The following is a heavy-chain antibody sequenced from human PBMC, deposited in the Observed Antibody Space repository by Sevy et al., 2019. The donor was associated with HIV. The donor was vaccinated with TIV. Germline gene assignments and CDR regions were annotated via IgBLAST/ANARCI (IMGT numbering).Heavy chain of an antibody. CDR2: IYSDSNT. Sequence: GGSLRLSCAASGFTVSSNYMSWVRQAPGKGLEWVSVIYSDSNTYYADSVKGRFTISRDNSKNTLYLQMKSLRAEDTAVYYCAKGLILEWSWYAMDVWGQGTTVTVSS. CDR1: GFTVSSNY. V-gene: IGHV3-53*01. J-gene: IGHJ6*02. D-gene: IGHD3-3*01. CDR3: AKGLILEWSWYAMDV.